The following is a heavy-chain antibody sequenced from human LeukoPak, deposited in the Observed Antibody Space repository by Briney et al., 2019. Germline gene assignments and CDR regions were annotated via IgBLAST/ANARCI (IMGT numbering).Heavy chain of an antibody. D-gene: IGHD2-15*01. J-gene: IGHJ3*01. CDR2: ISSGAGST. CDR1: GFTFSSYA. Sequence: GGSLRLSCGASGFTFSSYAMSWVRQAPGKGLEWGSAISSGAGSTYYADSVKGRFTISIDNSKNTLYLQMTSLRAEDTAVYYCAKKRAATFADAFDFWGQGTMVTVSS. V-gene: IGHV3-23*01. CDR3: AKKRAATFADAFDF.